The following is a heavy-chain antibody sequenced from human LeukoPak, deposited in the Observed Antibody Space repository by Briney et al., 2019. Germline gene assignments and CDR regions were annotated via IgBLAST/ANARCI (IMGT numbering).Heavy chain of an antibody. CDR3: ARAGYSSGYYCPCYMDV. CDR2: INHTGST. CDR1: GGSFSGYY. J-gene: IGHJ6*03. D-gene: IGHD6-19*01. Sequence: PSETLSLTCAVYGGSFSGYYWSWIRQPPGKGLEWIGEINHTGSTSYNPSLKSRVTISVDTSKNQFSLDLSSVTAADMAVYYCARAGYSSGYYCPCYMDVWGRGTTVTVSS. V-gene: IGHV4-34*01.